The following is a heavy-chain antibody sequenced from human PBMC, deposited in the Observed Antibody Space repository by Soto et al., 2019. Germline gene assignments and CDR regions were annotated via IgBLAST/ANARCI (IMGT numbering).Heavy chain of an antibody. J-gene: IGHJ4*02. D-gene: IGHD6-19*01. Sequence: GGSLRLSCAGSGFTFSSYAMSWVRQAPGKGLEWVSAISGSGGSTYYADSVKGRFTISRDNSKNTLYLQMNSLRAEDTAVYYCAKDRSSGWAFDYWGQGTLVTVSS. CDR2: ISGSGGST. V-gene: IGHV3-23*01. CDR3: AKDRSSGWAFDY. CDR1: GFTFSSYA.